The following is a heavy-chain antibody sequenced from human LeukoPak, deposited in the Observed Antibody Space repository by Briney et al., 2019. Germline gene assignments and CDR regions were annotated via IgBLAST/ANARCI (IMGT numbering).Heavy chain of an antibody. CDR3: ARSPLGLVHYDY. D-gene: IGHD3/OR15-3a*01. J-gene: IGHJ4*02. V-gene: IGHV1-69*13. CDR2: IIPIFGTA. Sequence: VASVKVSCKASGYTFTSYYMHWVRQAPGQGLEWMGGIIPIFGTANYAQKFQGGVTITADESTSTAYMELSSLRSEDTAVYYCARSPLGLVHYDYWGQGTLVTVSS. CDR1: GYTFTSYY.